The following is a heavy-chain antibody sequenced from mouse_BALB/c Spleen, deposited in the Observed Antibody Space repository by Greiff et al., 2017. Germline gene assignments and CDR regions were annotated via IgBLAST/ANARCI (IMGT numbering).Heavy chain of an antibody. V-gene: IGHV5-17*02. J-gene: IGHJ4*01. CDR2: ISSGSSTI. Sequence: DVMLVESGGGLVQPGGSRKLSCAASGFTFSSFGMHWVRQAPEKGLEWVAYISSGSSTIYYADTVKGRFTISRDNPKNTLFLQMTSLRSEDTAMYYCARYGPPTMAMDYWGQGTSVTVSS. CDR3: ARYGPPTMAMDY. CDR1: GFTFSSFG. D-gene: IGHD1-1*02.